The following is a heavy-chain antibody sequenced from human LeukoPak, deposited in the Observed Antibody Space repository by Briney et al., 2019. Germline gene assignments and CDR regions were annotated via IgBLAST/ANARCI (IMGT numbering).Heavy chain of an antibody. CDR2: IDHSGST. D-gene: IGHD2-2*01. Sequence: KPSETLSLTCAVYGGSFSGYYWSWIRQPPGKGLEWIGEIDHSGSTNYNPSLKSRVTISVDTSNNQFSLKLSSVTAADTAMYYCARLLIYCSSTSCHFDYWGQGTLVTVSS. J-gene: IGHJ4*02. CDR1: GGSFSGYY. V-gene: IGHV4-34*01. CDR3: ARLLIYCSSTSCHFDY.